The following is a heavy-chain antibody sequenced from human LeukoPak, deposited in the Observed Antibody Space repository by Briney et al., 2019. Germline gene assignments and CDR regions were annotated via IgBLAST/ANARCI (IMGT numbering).Heavy chain of an antibody. V-gene: IGHV3-30-3*01. CDR1: GFTFSNYA. CDR3: ARDRDAIAVAGTLDY. Sequence: PGGSLRLSCAASGFTFSNYAIHWVRQAPGKGLEWVAIISYDGSNKYYAASVKGRFTISRDNSENTVDLQMNSLRAEDTAVYYCARDRDAIAVAGTLDYWGQGTLVTVSS. CDR2: ISYDGSNK. J-gene: IGHJ4*02. D-gene: IGHD6-19*01.